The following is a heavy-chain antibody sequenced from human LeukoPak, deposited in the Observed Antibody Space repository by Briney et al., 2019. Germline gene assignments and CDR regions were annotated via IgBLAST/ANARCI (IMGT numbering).Heavy chain of an antibody. V-gene: IGHV3-23*01. CDR1: GFTFSNYA. D-gene: IGHD2-15*01. CDR2: IGGGGST. J-gene: IGHJ4*02. Sequence: GSLRLSCAASGFTFSNYAMSWVRQAPGKGLEWVSAIGGGGSTYYADSVKGRFTISRDNSKNTLYLQMNSLRAEDTALYYCAKGRSRSGPDYWGQGALVTVSS. CDR3: AKGRSRSGPDY.